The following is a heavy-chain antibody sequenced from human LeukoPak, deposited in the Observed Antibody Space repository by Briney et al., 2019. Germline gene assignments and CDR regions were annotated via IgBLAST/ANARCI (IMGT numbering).Heavy chain of an antibody. D-gene: IGHD2-15*01. J-gene: IGHJ4*02. CDR3: ARDGERYCSGGSCSGLFDY. V-gene: IGHV4-4*07. Sequence: PSETLSLTCTVSGSSISSYYWSWIRQPAGKGLEWIGRIYTSGSTNYNPSLKSRVTISVDTSKNQFSLKLSSVTAADTAVYYCARDGERYCSGGSCSGLFDYWGQGTLVTVSS. CDR1: GSSISSYY. CDR2: IYTSGST.